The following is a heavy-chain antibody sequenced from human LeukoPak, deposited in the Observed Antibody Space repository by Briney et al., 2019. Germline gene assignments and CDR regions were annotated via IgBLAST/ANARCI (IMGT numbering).Heavy chain of an antibody. CDR3: ARKLWHRNDC. CDR2: ISTNGDRT. J-gene: IGHJ4*02. V-gene: IGHV3-23*01. D-gene: IGHD3-16*01. CDR1: GLTFSNYA. Sequence: GSLRLSCAASGLTFSNYAMTWVRQAPGKGLEWVSAISTNGDRTYYAGSVKGRFTVSRDNFKNTLYLQMNSLRAEDTALYYCARKLWHRNDCWGQGTLVTVSS.